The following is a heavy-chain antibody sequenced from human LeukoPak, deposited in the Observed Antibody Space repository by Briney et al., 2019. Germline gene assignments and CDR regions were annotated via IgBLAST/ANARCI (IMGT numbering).Heavy chain of an antibody. D-gene: IGHD3-22*01. CDR2: MNPNSGNT. Sequence: ASVKVSCEASGYTFTSYDINWVRRATGQGLEWMGWMNPNSGNTGYAQKFQGRVTMTRNTSISTAYMELSSLRSEDTAVYYCARGYYDSSGVQLFDSWGQGTMVTVSS. CDR1: GYTFTSYD. V-gene: IGHV1-8*01. J-gene: IGHJ3*02. CDR3: ARGYYDSSGVQLFDS.